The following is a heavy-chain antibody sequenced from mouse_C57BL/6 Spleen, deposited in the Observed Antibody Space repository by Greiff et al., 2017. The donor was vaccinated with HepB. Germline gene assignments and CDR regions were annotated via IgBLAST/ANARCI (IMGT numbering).Heavy chain of an antibody. CDR3: ARDGITTVVATKAMDY. D-gene: IGHD1-1*01. J-gene: IGHJ4*01. CDR1: GFTFSDYG. CDR2: ISSGSSTI. V-gene: IGHV5-17*01. Sequence: EVKLMESGGGLVKPGGSLKLSCAASGFTFSDYGMHWVRQAPEKGLEWVAYISSGSSTIYYADTVKGRFTISRDNAKNTLFLQMTSLRSEDTAMYYCARDGITTVVATKAMDYWGQGTSVTVSS.